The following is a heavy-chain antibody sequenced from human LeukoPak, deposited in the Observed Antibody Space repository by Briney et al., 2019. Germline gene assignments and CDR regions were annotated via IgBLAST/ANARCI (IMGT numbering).Heavy chain of an antibody. Sequence: GGSLRLSCAASGFTFSSYWMSWVRQSPGKGLECVANIKQDGSEKYYVDSVKGRFTISGDNAKNSLYLQRNTLRAEDTAVYYCAREGGYSQINYYYYYMAVWGKGTTVTVSS. CDR2: IKQDGSEK. V-gene: IGHV3-7*01. D-gene: IGHD5-18*01. CDR3: AREGGYSQINYYYYYMAV. CDR1: GFTFSSYW. J-gene: IGHJ6*03.